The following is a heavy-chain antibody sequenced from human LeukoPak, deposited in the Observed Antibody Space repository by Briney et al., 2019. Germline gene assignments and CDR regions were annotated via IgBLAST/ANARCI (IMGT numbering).Heavy chain of an antibody. J-gene: IGHJ4*02. CDR2: ISAYNGNT. Sequence: GASVKVSCKASGYTFTRYGISWVRQAPGQGLEWMGWISAYNGNTNYAQKLPGRVTMTKDTSTSTAYMELRSLRSDGTAVYYCARDPFYGGNPVYYWGQGTLVTVSS. D-gene: IGHD4-23*01. CDR1: GYTFTRYG. V-gene: IGHV1-18*01. CDR3: ARDPFYGGNPVYY.